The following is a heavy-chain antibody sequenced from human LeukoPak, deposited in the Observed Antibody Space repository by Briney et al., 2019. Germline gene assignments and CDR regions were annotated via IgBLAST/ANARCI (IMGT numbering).Heavy chain of an antibody. CDR1: GFTFTTYW. Sequence: GGSLRLSCAASGFTFTTYWMHWVRQAPGKGLVWVSRIDSDGSRTSYADSVKGRFTISRDNSKNTLYLQMNSLRAEDTAVYYCARDPAYCGGDCYLYYYYYYGMDVWGQGTTVTVSS. CDR3: ARDPAYCGGDCYLYYYYYYGMDV. J-gene: IGHJ6*02. CDR2: IDSDGSRT. V-gene: IGHV3-74*01. D-gene: IGHD2-21*02.